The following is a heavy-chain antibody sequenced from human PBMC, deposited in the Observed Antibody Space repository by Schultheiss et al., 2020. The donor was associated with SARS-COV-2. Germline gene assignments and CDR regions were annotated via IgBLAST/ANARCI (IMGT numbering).Heavy chain of an antibody. J-gene: IGHJ5*02. V-gene: IGHV2-5*01. CDR1: GFSLSTSGVG. CDR3: AQQAVAGTENWFDP. D-gene: IGHD6-19*01. CDR2: IYWNDDK. Sequence: SGPTLVKPTQTLTLTCTFSGFSLSTSGVGVSWIRQPPGKALEWLALIYWNDDKRYSPSLKSRLTITKDTSKNQVVLTMTNMDPVDTATYYCAQQAVAGTENWFDPWGQGTLVTVSS.